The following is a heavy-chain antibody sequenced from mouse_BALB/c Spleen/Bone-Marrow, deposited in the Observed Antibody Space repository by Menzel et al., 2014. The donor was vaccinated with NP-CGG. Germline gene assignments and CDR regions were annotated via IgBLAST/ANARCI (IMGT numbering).Heavy chain of an antibody. J-gene: IGHJ4*01. V-gene: IGHV5-6-5*01. CDR2: FSSGGNI. D-gene: IGHD1-1*01. Sequence: EVKLVESGGGLVKPGGSLKLSCAASGFTLSSCAMSWVRRTPEKRLEWVASFSSGGNIYYPDSVKGRFTISRDNVRNILYLQMSSLRSEDTAMYYCARGGLVRGYGMDYWGQGTSVTVSS. CDR3: ARGGLVRGYGMDY. CDR1: GFTLSSCA.